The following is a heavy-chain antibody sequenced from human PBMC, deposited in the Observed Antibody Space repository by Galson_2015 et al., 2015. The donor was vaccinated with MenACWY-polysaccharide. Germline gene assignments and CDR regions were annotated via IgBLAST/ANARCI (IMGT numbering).Heavy chain of an antibody. CDR2: INHSGNI. Sequence: SETLSLTCAVYGESFNGYYWSWIRQPPGKGLEWIGEINHSGNINYNPSLKSRVIISADTSKNQFSLKVNSVTAEDTAVYYCARVRSFVGDFWSGSKIKYYFDYWGQGTLVTVSS. CDR1: GESFNGYY. D-gene: IGHD3-3*01. CDR3: ARVRSFVGDFWSGSKIKYYFDY. J-gene: IGHJ4*02. V-gene: IGHV4-34*01.